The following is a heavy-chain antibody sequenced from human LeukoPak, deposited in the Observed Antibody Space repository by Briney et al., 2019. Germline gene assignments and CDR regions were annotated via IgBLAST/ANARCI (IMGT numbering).Heavy chain of an antibody. Sequence: PSETLSLTCTVSGDSISSSGYYWGWIRQSPGKGLEWIGTIYYSGNTYYNPSLKSRVTISVDTSKNQFSLKLSSVTAADTAVYYCARGYSSSWYRGGDYYYYMDVWGKGTTVTVSS. CDR1: GDSISSSGYY. D-gene: IGHD6-13*01. J-gene: IGHJ6*03. CDR3: ARGYSSSWYRGGDYYYYMDV. CDR2: IYYSGNT. V-gene: IGHV4-39*07.